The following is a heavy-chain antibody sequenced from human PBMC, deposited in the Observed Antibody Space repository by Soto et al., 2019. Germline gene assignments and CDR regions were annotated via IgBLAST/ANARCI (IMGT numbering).Heavy chain of an antibody. CDR3: ARGPPLDYDILTGYYPN. V-gene: IGHV1-69*02. J-gene: IGHJ4*02. D-gene: IGHD3-9*01. CDR1: GGTFSSYT. CDR2: IIPILGIA. Sequence: VASVKVSCKASGGTFSSYTISWVRQAPGQGLEWMGRIIPILGIANYAQKFQGRVTITADKSTSTAYMELSSLRSEDTAVYYCARGPPLDYDILTGYYPNWGQGTLVTVSS.